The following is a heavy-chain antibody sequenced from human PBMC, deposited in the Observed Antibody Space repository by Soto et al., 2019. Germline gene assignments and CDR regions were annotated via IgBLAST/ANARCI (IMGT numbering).Heavy chain of an antibody. J-gene: IGHJ4*02. CDR2: IYPSDSDT. CDR1: GYSFTSYW. Sequence: PGASLTISCKGSGYSFTSYWIGWVRPMPGKGLEWMGIIYPSDSDTKYSPSFQGQVTISADKSINTAYLQWSSLKASDTAMYYCARPPYSGSYYYFDHWGQGTLVTVSS. D-gene: IGHD1-26*01. V-gene: IGHV5-51*01. CDR3: ARPPYSGSYYYFDH.